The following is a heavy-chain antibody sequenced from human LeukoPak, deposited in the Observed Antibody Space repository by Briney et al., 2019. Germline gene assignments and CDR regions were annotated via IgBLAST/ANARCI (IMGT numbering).Heavy chain of an antibody. CDR1: GFTVSSNY. CDR2: IYSGGST. D-gene: IGHD6-13*01. J-gene: IGHJ4*02. Sequence: GGSLRLSCAASGFTVSSNYMSWVRQAPGKGLDWVSIIYSGGSTFYADSVKGRFTISRDNSKNTLYLQMNSLRAEDTAVYYCAKHPKRYSSSWSPTGYWGQGTLVTVSS. V-gene: IGHV3-53*01. CDR3: AKHPKRYSSSWSPTGY.